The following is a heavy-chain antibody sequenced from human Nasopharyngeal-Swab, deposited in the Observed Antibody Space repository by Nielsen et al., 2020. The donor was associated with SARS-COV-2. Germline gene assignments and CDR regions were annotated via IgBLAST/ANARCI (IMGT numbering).Heavy chain of an antibody. CDR2: IYYSGST. D-gene: IGHD6-13*01. CDR3: ARDGFGQPLEAFDI. J-gene: IGHJ3*02. Sequence: LRLSCAASGFTFSSYGMHWIRQHPGKGLEWIGYIYYSGSTYYNPSLKSRVTISVDTSKNQFSLKLSSVTAADTAVYYCARDGFGQPLEAFDIWGQGTMVTVSS. V-gene: IGHV4-31*02. CDR1: GFTFSSYG.